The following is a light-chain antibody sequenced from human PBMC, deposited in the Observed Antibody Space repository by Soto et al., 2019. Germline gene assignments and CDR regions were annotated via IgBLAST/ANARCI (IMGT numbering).Light chain of an antibody. CDR3: SSFTSTSTLDV. V-gene: IGLV2-14*03. CDR1: SSDIGGYNY. J-gene: IGLJ1*01. CDR2: DVS. Sequence: QSALTQPASVSGSPGQSITISCTGTSSDIGGYNYVSWYQQLPGKVPKLIIYDVSNQPSGVSDRFSGSQSGNAASLTISGRQAEDEADYYCSSFTSTSTLDVFGTGTKLTVL.